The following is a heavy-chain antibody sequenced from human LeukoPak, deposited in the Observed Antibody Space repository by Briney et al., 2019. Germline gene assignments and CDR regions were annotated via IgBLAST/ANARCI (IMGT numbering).Heavy chain of an antibody. D-gene: IGHD2/OR15-2a*01. V-gene: IGHV3-7*02. Sequence: PGGSLRLSCAASGFTFSNSGMSWVRQAPGKGLEWVANINQDGSEKNCVDSVEGRFTISRGNAKNSLYLQMNSLRAEDTAVYYCANNRASLDYWGQGTLVTVSS. J-gene: IGHJ4*02. CDR3: ANNRASLDY. CDR2: INQDGSEK. CDR1: GFTFSNSG.